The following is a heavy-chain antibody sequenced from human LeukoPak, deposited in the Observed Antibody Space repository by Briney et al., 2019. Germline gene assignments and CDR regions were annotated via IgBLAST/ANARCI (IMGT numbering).Heavy chain of an antibody. CDR1: GGSISSYY. CDR3: ARRDLFYWYFDL. V-gene: IGHV4-59*08. CDR2: IYYSGST. Sequence: SETLSLTCTVSGGSISSYYWSWIRQPPGKGLEWIGYIYYSGSTNYNPSLMSRVTISVDTSKNQFSLKLSSVTAADTAVYYCARRDLFYWYFDLWGRGTLVTVSS. J-gene: IGHJ2*01. D-gene: IGHD2-21*01.